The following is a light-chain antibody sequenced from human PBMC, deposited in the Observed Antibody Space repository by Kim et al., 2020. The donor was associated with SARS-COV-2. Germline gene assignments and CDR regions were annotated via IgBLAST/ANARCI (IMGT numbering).Light chain of an antibody. CDR1: KSVGRN. V-gene: IGKV3-15*01. CDR2: GAS. J-gene: IGKJ3*01. Sequence: STGESATRSCRASKSVGRNLAWYKQKPGQAPRLVIYGASTRATGVPARLSGSGYGTEFTLTISSLQSEDFAVYYCQQYNNWPPLTFGPGTKVDIK. CDR3: QQYNNWPPLT.